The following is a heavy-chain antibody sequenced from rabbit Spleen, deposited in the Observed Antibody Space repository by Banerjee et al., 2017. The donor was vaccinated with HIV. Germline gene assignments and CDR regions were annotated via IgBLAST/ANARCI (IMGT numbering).Heavy chain of an antibody. Sequence: QSLEESGGDLVKPGASLTLTCTASGFSFSSSDYMCWVRQAPGKGLEWIACTTGGRGAFTYYASWAKGRFTCSKASSTTVTLQMTSLTAADTATYFCARDTGTSFSTYGMDLWGQGTLVTVS. D-gene: IGHD8-1*01. CDR3: ARDTGTSFSTYGMDL. CDR1: GFSFSSSDY. CDR2: TTGGRGAFT. J-gene: IGHJ6*01. V-gene: IGHV1S40*01.